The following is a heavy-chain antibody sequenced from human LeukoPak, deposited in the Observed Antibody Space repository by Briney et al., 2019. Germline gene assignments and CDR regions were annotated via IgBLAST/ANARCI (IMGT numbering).Heavy chain of an antibody. CDR1: GFTSSSYS. CDR3: ARDSTADLEC. V-gene: IGHV3-21*01. J-gene: IGHJ4*02. Sequence: PGGSLRLSCVATGFTSSSYSMNWVRQAPGKGLEWVSSISSSTSYTYYADSVKGRFTISRDNAKQSVYLQMNSLSADDTALYYCARDSTADLECWGQGTLVTVSS. CDR2: ISSSTSYT. D-gene: IGHD2/OR15-2a*01.